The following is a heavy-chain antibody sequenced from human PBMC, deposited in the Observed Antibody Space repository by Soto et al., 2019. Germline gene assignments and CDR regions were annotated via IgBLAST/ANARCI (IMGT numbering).Heavy chain of an antibody. CDR2: IYTSGST. D-gene: IGHD3-22*01. CDR3: AGESTYYYDSSGYYDY. J-gene: IGHJ4*02. CDR1: GGSISSYY. V-gene: IGHV4-4*07. Sequence: SETLSLTCTVSGGSISSYYWSWIRQPAGKGLEWIGRIYTSGSTNYNPSLKSRVTMSVDTSKNQCSLKLSSVTAADTAVYYCAGESTYYYDSSGYYDYWGQGTLVT.